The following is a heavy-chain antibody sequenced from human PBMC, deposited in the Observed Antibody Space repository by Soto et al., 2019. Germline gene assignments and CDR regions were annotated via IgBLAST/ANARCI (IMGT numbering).Heavy chain of an antibody. CDR2: IAYHGSST. D-gene: IGHD2-15*01. CDR1: GFSFSTYA. J-gene: IGHJ6*02. Sequence: EVQLVESGGGLVQPGGSLTLSCAVSGFSFSTYAMHWVRRAPGKGLEFVSVIAYHGSSTFYADSLKGRFTVSRDNSRNTPYLHMNNLRPEDSATYYCVKDRTPNWNYPGLDVWGQGTTVTVSS. CDR3: VKDRTPNWNYPGLDV. V-gene: IGHV3-64D*08.